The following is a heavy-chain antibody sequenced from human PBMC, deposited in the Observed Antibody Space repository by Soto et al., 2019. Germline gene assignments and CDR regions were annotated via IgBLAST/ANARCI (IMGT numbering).Heavy chain of an antibody. J-gene: IGHJ4*02. CDR2: IVVGSGNT. V-gene: IGHV1-58*01. Sequence: ASVKVSCKASGFTFTSSAVQWVRQARGQRLEWIGWIVVGSGNTNYAQKFQERVTITSDMSTSTAYMELSSLRSEDTAVYYCAAGLYSGSYYFDYWGQGTLVTVSS. D-gene: IGHD1-26*01. CDR1: GFTFTSSA. CDR3: AAGLYSGSYYFDY.